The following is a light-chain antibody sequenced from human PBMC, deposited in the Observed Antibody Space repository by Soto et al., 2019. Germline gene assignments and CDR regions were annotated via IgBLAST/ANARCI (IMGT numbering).Light chain of an antibody. CDR1: QDIDNS. J-gene: IGKJ5*01. Sequence: IRLTQSPSSLSASVGETVTITCRASQDIDNSLNWYQHQPGKAPKLLIYAVSFLETGVPSRFSGRGSGTTFSLTINSLQADDSATYYCQQHDGRPTMTFGQGTRLEIK. V-gene: IGKV1-33*01. CDR2: AVS. CDR3: QQHDGRPTMT.